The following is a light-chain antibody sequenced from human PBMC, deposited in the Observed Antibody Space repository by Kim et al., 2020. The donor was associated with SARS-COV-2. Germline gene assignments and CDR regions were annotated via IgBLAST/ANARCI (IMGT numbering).Light chain of an antibody. CDR2: GAS. V-gene: IGKV3-20*01. Sequence: LSPGERATLSCRASQSVTSNYLAWYQQRPGQAPRLLIYGASSRATGIPDRFSGSGSGTDFTLTISRLEPEDFAMYYCQQYGSSPYTFGQGTKLEI. J-gene: IGKJ2*01. CDR1: QSVTSNY. CDR3: QQYGSSPYT.